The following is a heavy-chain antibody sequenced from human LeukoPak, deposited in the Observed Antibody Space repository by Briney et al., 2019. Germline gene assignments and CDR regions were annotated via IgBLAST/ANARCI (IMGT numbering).Heavy chain of an antibody. CDR3: ARQTGSGLFILP. J-gene: IGHJ4*02. D-gene: IGHD3/OR15-3a*01. Sequence: PGGSLRLSCAASGFTFSSYSMNWVRQAPGKGLEWVSSISSSSSYIYYADSVKGRFTISRDNAKNSLYLQMDSLRAEDTAVYYCARQTGSGLFILPGGQGTLVTVSS. V-gene: IGHV3-21*01. CDR2: ISSSSSYI. CDR1: GFTFSSYS.